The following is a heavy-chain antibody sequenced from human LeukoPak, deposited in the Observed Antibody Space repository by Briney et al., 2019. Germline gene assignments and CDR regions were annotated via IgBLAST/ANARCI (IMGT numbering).Heavy chain of an antibody. Sequence: GGSLRLSCAASGFTFGNYWMSWVRQAPGKGLEWVANIKQDGSEKYYVDSVKGRFTISRDNAKSSLYLQMDSLRAEDTAIYYCASTFAGRREWGQGTLVTVSS. D-gene: IGHD3-3*02. V-gene: IGHV3-7*01. CDR3: ASTFAGRRE. J-gene: IGHJ4*02. CDR2: IKQDGSEK. CDR1: GFTFGNYW.